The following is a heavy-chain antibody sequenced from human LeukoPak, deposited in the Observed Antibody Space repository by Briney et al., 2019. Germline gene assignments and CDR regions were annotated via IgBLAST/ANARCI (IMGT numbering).Heavy chain of an antibody. V-gene: IGHV1-8*01. D-gene: IGHD4-11*01. J-gene: IGHJ5*02. CDR1: GYTFTSYD. CDR3: ARGSVDYTEDWFDP. CDR2: MNPNSGNT. Sequence: ASVKVSCKASGYTFTSYDINWVRQATGQGLEWMGWMNPNSGNTGYAQKFQGRVTMTRNTSISTAYMELSSLRSEDTAVYYCARGSVDYTEDWFDPWGQGTLVTVSS.